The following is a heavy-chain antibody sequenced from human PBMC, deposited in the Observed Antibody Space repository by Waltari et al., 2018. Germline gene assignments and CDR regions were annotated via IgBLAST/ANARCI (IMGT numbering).Heavy chain of an antibody. D-gene: IGHD3-10*01. CDR1: GYTFMDYF. J-gene: IGHJ4*02. CDR2: IDPEECET. V-gene: IGHV1-69-2*01. CDR3: APLPGGSGQTFDY. Sequence: EVELVQSGAEVKKPGATVKISCKASGYTFMDYFMHWVQQAPGKGLEWMGRIDPEECETVYSEKFQGRVTITADTSTDTAYMELSSLTAGDTAVYYCAPLPGGSGQTFDYWGQGTLVTVSS.